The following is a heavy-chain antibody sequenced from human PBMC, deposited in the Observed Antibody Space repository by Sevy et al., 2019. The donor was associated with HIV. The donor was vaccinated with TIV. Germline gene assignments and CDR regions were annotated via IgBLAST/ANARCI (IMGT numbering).Heavy chain of an antibody. CDR1: GFTFSSYA. Sequence: GGSLRLSCAASGFTFSSYAMHWVRQAPGKGLEWVAIISYDGTNKYYADSVKGRFTISRDNSKKITYVQMNSLRGEDKAVYYCARDQHDYAGNVRTGWFDPWGQGTLVTVSS. CDR3: ARDQHDYAGNVRTGWFDP. V-gene: IGHV3-30-3*01. CDR2: ISYDGTNK. J-gene: IGHJ5*02. D-gene: IGHD4-17*01.